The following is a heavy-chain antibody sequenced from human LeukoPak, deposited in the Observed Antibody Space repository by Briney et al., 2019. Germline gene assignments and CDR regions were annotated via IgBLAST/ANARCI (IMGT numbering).Heavy chain of an antibody. CDR3: AKTHRTYYYDSSGYNDAFDI. CDR1: GFTFSSYG. Sequence: GGTLRLSCAASGFTFSSYGMSWVRQAPGKGLEWVSAISGSGGSTYYADSVKGRFTISRDNSKNTLYLQMNSLRAEDTAVYYCAKTHRTYYYDSSGYNDAFDIWGQGTMVTVSS. CDR2: ISGSGGST. D-gene: IGHD3-22*01. J-gene: IGHJ3*02. V-gene: IGHV3-23*01.